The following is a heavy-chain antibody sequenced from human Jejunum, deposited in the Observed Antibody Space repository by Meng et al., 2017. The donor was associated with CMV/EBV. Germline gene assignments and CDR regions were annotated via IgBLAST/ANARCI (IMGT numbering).Heavy chain of an antibody. J-gene: IGHJ5*01. CDR3: ARDGTGTSWYDS. CDR1: GYTFNSDG. D-gene: IGHD1-26*01. V-gene: IGHV1-18*01. Sequence: CKTSGYTFNSDGITWVRQAPGQGPEWLGWISPYNGQTNYAQKVQGRVTMTTDTSTSTVYMELRSLTSNDTAVYYCARDGTGTSWYDSRGQGTLVTVSS. CDR2: ISPYNGQT.